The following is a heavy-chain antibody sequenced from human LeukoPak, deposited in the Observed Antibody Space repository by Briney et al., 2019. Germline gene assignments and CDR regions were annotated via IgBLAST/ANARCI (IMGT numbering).Heavy chain of an antibody. CDR3: ARAYTAYCTNGVCYRGYYYYGMDV. Sequence: ASVKVSCKASGYTFTSYGISWVRQAPGQGLEWMGWISAYNGNTNYAQKLQGRVTMTTDTSTSTAYMELRSLRSDDTAVYYCARAYTAYCTNGVCYRGYYYYGMDVWGQGTTVTVSS. J-gene: IGHJ6*02. V-gene: IGHV1-18*01. D-gene: IGHD2-8*01. CDR1: GYTFTSYG. CDR2: ISAYNGNT.